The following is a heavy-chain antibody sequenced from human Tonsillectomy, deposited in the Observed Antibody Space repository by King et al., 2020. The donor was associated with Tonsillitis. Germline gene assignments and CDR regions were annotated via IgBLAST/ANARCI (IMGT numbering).Heavy chain of an antibody. CDR3: ARDRDWGLDY. CDR2: IWYDGSNK. V-gene: IGHV3-33*01. J-gene: IGHJ4*02. D-gene: IGHD2-21*02. CDR1: GFTFSSYG. Sequence: HVQLVESGGGVVQPGRSLRLSCAASGFTFSSYGMHWVRQAPGKGLERVAVIWYDGSNKYYADSVKGRFTISRYNSKNTLYLQMNSLRAEDTAVYYCARDRDWGLDYWGQGTLVTVSS.